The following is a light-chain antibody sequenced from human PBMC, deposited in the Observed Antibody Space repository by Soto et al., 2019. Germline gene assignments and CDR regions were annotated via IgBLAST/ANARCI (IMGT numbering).Light chain of an antibody. J-gene: IGKJ1*01. CDR1: QSVNTN. V-gene: IGKV3-15*01. CDR3: QQDNNWPRT. Sequence: EIVMTQSPVTLSVSPGERATLSCRASQSVNTNLAWYQQKPGQAPRFLIYGASTRATGIPARFSGSGSGTEFTLTISGLQSEDFAVYYCQQDNNWPRTFGQGTKVEIK. CDR2: GAS.